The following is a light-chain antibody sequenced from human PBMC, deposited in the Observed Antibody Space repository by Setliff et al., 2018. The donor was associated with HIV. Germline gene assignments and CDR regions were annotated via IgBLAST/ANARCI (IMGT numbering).Light chain of an antibody. J-gene: IGLJ1*01. CDR2: DVS. Sequence: QSALTQPASVSGSPGQAITISCTGTSRDIGFYNYVSWYQHYPGKAPRLIIHDVSNRPSGVSDRFSGSKSGNTASLTISGLQTEDEAVYYCSTYTASPTSVYVFGTGTKGTVL. CDR3: STYTASPTSVYV. V-gene: IGLV2-14*03. CDR1: SRDIGFYNY.